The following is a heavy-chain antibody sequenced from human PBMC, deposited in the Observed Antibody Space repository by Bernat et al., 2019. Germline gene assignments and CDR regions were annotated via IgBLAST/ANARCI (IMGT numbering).Heavy chain of an antibody. CDR1: GFTFSSYS. Sequence: EVQLVESGGGLVRPGGSLRLSCAASGFTFSSYSMNWVRQAPGEGLEWVSSISSSSTYIYYADSVMSRFTISRDNAKNSLYLQMSSLRAEDTAVYYCARNYDVLSGYYNAFDIWGQGTMVTVSS. J-gene: IGHJ3*02. CDR3: ARNYDVLSGYYNAFDI. CDR2: ISSSSTYI. D-gene: IGHD3-9*01. V-gene: IGHV3-21*01.